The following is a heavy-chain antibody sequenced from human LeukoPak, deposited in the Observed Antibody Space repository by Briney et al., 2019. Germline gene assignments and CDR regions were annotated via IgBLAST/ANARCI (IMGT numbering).Heavy chain of an antibody. Sequence: GGSLRLSCAASGFTFDDFAMHWVGQAPGKGLDWVSAISWNSRTMGYADSVKGRFTISRDNDKNSLYLQMNSLRAEDMALYYCAKDSGASYSLNFDSWGQGTLVAVSS. D-gene: IGHD5-18*01. CDR2: ISWNSRTM. CDR1: GFTFDDFA. V-gene: IGHV3-9*03. J-gene: IGHJ4*02. CDR3: AKDSGASYSLNFDS.